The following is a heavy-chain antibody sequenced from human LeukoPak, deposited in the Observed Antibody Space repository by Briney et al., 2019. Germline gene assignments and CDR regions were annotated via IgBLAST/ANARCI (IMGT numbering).Heavy chain of an antibody. V-gene: IGHV1-46*01. CDR1: GYTFTSYY. D-gene: IGHD3-22*01. Sequence: GGSLRLSCAASGYTFTSYYMHWVRQAPGQGLEWMGIINPSGGSTSYAQKFQGRVTMTRDTSTSTVYMELSSLRSEDTAVYYCARGGKYYYDSSGYYSYYYYGMDVWGQGTTVTVSS. J-gene: IGHJ6*02. CDR2: INPSGGST. CDR3: ARGGKYYYDSSGYYSYYYYGMDV.